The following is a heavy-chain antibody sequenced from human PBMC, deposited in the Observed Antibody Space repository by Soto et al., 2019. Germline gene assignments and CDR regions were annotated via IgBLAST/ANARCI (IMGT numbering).Heavy chain of an antibody. J-gene: IGHJ3*02. Sequence: QVQLVESGGGVVQPGRSRRLSCAASGFTFSSYAMPWVRQAPGKGLEWVAVISYDGSNKSYADSVKGRITISRDNSKNTLYLQMNSLRAEDTAVYYCARDLSRTAMATGPSHDAFDIWGQGTMVTVSS. CDR2: ISYDGSNK. CDR1: GFTFSSYA. CDR3: ARDLSRTAMATGPSHDAFDI. D-gene: IGHD5-18*01. V-gene: IGHV3-30-3*01.